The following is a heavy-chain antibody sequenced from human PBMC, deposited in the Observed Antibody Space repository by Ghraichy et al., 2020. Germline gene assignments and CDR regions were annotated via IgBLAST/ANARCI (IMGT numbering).Heavy chain of an antibody. Sequence: GGSLRLSCAASGFTFNKYSMNWVRQAPGKGLEWVSSISTSSSYIYYGDSVKGRFTISRDNAKNSLYLQMNSLRAEDTAVYYCARDRPYCSGGSCYANAFDIWGQATMVNVSS. CDR3: ARDRPYCSGGSCYANAFDI. CDR2: ISTSSSYI. CDR1: GFTFNKYS. J-gene: IGHJ3*02. D-gene: IGHD2-15*01. V-gene: IGHV3-21*01.